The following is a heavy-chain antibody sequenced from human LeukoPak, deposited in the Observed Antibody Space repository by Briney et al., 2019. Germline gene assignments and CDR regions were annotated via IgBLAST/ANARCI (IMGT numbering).Heavy chain of an antibody. CDR3: ARADILTGYWIDY. J-gene: IGHJ4*02. D-gene: IGHD3-9*01. CDR2: INPSGGST. Sequence: ASVEVSCKASGYTFTSYYMHRVRQAPGQGLEWMGIINPSGGSTSYAQKFQGRVTMTRDTSTSTVYMELSSLRSEDTAVYYCARADILTGYWIDYWGQGTLVTVSS. V-gene: IGHV1-46*01. CDR1: GYTFTSYY.